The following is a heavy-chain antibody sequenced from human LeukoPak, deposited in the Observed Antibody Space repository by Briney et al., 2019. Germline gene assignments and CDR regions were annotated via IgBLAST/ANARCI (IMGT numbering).Heavy chain of an antibody. J-gene: IGHJ4*02. V-gene: IGHV4-4*07. CDR2: IYTSGST. CDR3: AREGDGLWFGEHHFDY. D-gene: IGHD3-10*01. CDR1: GGSISSYY. Sequence: SETLSLTCTVSGGSISSYYWGWIRQPAGKGLGWIGRIYTSGSTNYNPSLKSRVTMSVDTSKNQFSLKLSSVTAADTAVYYCAREGDGLWFGEHHFDYWGQGTLVTVSS.